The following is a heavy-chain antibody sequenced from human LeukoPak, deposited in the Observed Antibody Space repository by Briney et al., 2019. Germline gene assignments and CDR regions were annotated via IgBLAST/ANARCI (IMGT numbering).Heavy chain of an antibody. J-gene: IGHJ4*02. CDR3: ARGHYDVLAASYKWTPDY. CDR2: ITSGGDYI. Sequence: GGSLRLSCAASGFTFNTFNMNWVRQAPGKGLEWVSSITSGGDYIYYADSEKGRFTTSRDNAKNSLSLQLNSLRVEDTAVYYCARGHYDVLAASYKWTPDYWGQGTLVTVSS. D-gene: IGHD3-9*01. V-gene: IGHV3-21*01. CDR1: GFTFNTFN.